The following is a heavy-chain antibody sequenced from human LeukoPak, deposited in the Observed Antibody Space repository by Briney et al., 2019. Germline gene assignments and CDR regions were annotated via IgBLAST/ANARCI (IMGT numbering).Heavy chain of an antibody. V-gene: IGHV3-23*01. Sequence: PGGSLRLPCAASGFTFSSYAMSWVRQAPGKGLEWVSAISGSGGSTYYADSVKGRFTISRDNSKNTLYLQMNSLRAEDTAVYYCAKVSRRYCSGGSCYSSHWGQGTLVTVSS. CDR2: ISGSGGST. CDR1: GFTFSSYA. D-gene: IGHD2-15*01. CDR3: AKVSRRYCSGGSCYSSH. J-gene: IGHJ4*02.